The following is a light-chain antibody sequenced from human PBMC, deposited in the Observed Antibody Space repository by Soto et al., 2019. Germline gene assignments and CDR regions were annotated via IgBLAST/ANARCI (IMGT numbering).Light chain of an antibody. Sequence: DIVLTQSPGTLSMSPGERATLSCRASQSVSSDYLAWYQQKPGQPPRLLIQDASRRATGIPDRFSGSGSGTDFTLTSSSLEPEDFAVYYCQQRNGWPLTFGGGTKVDIK. J-gene: IGKJ4*01. V-gene: IGKV3D-20*02. CDR1: QSVSSDY. CDR2: DAS. CDR3: QQRNGWPLT.